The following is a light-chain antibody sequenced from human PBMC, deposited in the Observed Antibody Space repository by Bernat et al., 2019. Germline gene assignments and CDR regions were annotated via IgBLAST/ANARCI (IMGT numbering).Light chain of an antibody. Sequence: EIVLTHSPATLSLSPGERATLACGVSQSVSSSYLAWYQQKPGLSPRLLIYDASSRATGIPYRFSGSGSGTDFTLTISRLETEDFAVYYCQQYGSSPLTFGRGTKVEIK. J-gene: IGKJ4*01. V-gene: IGKV3D-20*01. CDR3: QQYGSSPLT. CDR2: DAS. CDR1: QSVSSSY.